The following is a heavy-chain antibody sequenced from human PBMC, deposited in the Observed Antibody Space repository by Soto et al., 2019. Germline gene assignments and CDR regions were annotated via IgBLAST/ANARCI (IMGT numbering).Heavy chain of an antibody. CDR3: ARGHSTDCSNGVCSFFYNHGMDV. V-gene: IGHV1-2*04. Sequence: ASVQVSCKASGYSFTDYHIHWVRQAPGQGLEWLGRINPKSGGTSTAQKFQGWVTMTRDRSISTVYMELTRLRSDDTAVYFCARGHSTDCSNGVCSFFYNHGMDVWGQGTTVTVSS. D-gene: IGHD2-8*01. J-gene: IGHJ6*02. CDR2: INPKSGGT. CDR1: GYSFTDYH.